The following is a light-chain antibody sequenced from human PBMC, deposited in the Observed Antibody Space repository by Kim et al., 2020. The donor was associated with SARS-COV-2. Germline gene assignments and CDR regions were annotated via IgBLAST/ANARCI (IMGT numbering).Light chain of an antibody. Sequence: DIQMTQSPSSLSASVGDRVTITCRASQDISRYLNWYQQKPGKDPKLLIYTASSLQSGVPSRFTGSGSETDFTLTISSLQPEDFATYYCQLTYSASRTFGQGTKVDIK. J-gene: IGKJ1*01. CDR1: QDISRY. CDR2: TAS. V-gene: IGKV1-39*01. CDR3: QLTYSASRT.